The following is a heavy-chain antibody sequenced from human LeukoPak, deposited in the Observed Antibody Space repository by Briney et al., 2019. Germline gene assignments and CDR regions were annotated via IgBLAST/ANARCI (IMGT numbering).Heavy chain of an antibody. V-gene: IGHV3-23*01. CDR1: GFTFSSYA. J-gene: IGHJ4*02. CDR2: ISGSGGST. D-gene: IGHD6-13*01. CDR3: ARVPKDKVVLVLYYFDY. Sequence: GGSLRLSCAASGFTFSSYAMSWVRQAPGKGLEWVSAISGSGGSTYYADSVKGRFTISRDNSKNTLYLQMNSLRAEDTAVYYCARVPKDKVVLVLYYFDYWGQGTLVTVSS.